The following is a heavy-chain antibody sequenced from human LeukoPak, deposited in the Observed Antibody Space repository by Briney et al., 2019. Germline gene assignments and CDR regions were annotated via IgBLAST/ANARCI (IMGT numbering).Heavy chain of an antibody. V-gene: IGHV3-66*02. CDR2: IYSGGST. Sequence: GGSLRLSCAASGFTVSSNYMSWVRQAPGKGLEWVSVIYSGGSTYYADSVKGRFTISRDNSKNTLYLQMNSPRAEDTAVYYCARVSYYYYYMDVWGKGTTVTVSS. J-gene: IGHJ6*03. CDR3: ARVSYYYYYMDV. CDR1: GFTVSSNY.